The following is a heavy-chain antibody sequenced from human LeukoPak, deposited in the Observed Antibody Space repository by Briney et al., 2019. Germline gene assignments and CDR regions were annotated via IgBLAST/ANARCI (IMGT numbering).Heavy chain of an antibody. D-gene: IGHD3-22*01. J-gene: IGHJ4*02. CDR2: ISSNGGST. V-gene: IGHV3-64*01. CDR3: ARNYYYDSSGYSDY. Sequence: SGGSLRLSCAASGFTFSSYAMHWVRQAPGKGLEYVSAISSNGGSTYYANSVKGRFTISRDNSKNTLYLQMGSLRAEDMAVYYCARNYYYDSSGYSDYWGQGTLVTVSS. CDR1: GFTFSSYA.